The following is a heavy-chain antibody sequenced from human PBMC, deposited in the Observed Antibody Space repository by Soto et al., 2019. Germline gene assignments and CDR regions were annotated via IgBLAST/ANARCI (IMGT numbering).Heavy chain of an antibody. CDR2: VTANGGST. Sequence: SGGSLRLSCAASGFTFTNYAMNWVRQAPGKGLEWVSTVTANGGSTYSADSVKGRFTISRDNSKNMVFLQMSSLRAEDTALYYFARSRSGGRYDAYAIWGQGTMVTVSS. CDR1: GFTFTNYA. J-gene: IGHJ3*02. D-gene: IGHD6-25*01. V-gene: IGHV3-23*01. CDR3: ARSRSGGRYDAYAI.